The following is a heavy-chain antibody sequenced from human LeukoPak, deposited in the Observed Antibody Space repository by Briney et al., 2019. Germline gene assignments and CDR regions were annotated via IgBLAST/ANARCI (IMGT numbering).Heavy chain of an antibody. CDR1: GFTFSTYG. Sequence: GGPLRLSCAASGFTFSTYGMHWVRQAPGKGLEWVAVIWNDGSNKYYADSVKGRFTISRDNSRNTLYLQMNSLGGEDTAVYYCARDGWELLRDLGPLNYWGQGTLVTVSS. D-gene: IGHD1-26*01. CDR3: ARDGWELLRDLGPLNY. V-gene: IGHV3-33*01. J-gene: IGHJ4*02. CDR2: IWNDGSNK.